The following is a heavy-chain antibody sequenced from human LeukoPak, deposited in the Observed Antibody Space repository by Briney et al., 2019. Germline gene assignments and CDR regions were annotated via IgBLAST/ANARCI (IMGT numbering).Heavy chain of an antibody. V-gene: IGHV4-34*01. D-gene: IGHD6-19*01. CDR2: INHSGST. CDR3: ARWLGAGTYYYYYMDV. Sequence: SETLSLTCAVYGGSFSGYYWSWIRQPPGKGLEWIGEINHSGSTNYNPSLKSRVTISVDTSKNQFSLKLSSVTAADTAVYYCARWLGAGTYYYYYMDVWGKGTTVTASS. CDR1: GGSFSGYY. J-gene: IGHJ6*03.